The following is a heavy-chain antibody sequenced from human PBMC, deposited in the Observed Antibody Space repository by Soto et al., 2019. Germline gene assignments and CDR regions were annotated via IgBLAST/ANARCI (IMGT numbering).Heavy chain of an antibody. Sequence: QLQLQESGPGLVKPSETLSLTCTVSGDSITSSSFCWGWIRQPPGKGLEWIGTICYSGSTYYNPSLQSRVTMPVDTSKNRFSLKLSSVTAADTGVYYCARLDGNSADYYYGMDVWGRGTTVTVSS. CDR1: GDSITSSSFC. D-gene: IGHD6-19*01. CDR3: ARLDGNSADYYYGMDV. V-gene: IGHV4-39*01. J-gene: IGHJ6*02. CDR2: ICYSGST.